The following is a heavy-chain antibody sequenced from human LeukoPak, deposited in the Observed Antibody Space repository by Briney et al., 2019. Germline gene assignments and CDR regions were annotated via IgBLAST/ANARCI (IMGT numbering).Heavy chain of an antibody. CDR2: ISYDGSNK. J-gene: IGHJ4*02. CDR1: GFTVSSYA. CDR3: ARVMAILWFGGFDY. D-gene: IGHD3-10*01. V-gene: IGHV3-30*04. Sequence: GGSLRLSCTVSGFTVSSYAMHWVRQAPGKGLEWVAVISYDGSNKYYADSVKGRFTISRDNSKNTLYLQMNSLRAEDTAVYYCARVMAILWFGGFDYWGQGTLVTVSS.